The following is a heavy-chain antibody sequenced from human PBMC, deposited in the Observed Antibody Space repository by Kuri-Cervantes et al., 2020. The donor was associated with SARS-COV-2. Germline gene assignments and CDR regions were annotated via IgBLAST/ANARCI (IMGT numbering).Heavy chain of an antibody. Sequence: ESLKISCAASGFTFSDYYWSWIRQPPGKGLEWIGEINHSGSTNYNPSLKSRVTISVDTSKNQFSLKLSSVTAADTAVYYCARGHTFAPYYDFWSGYFGMDVWGQGTTVTVSS. CDR2: INHSGST. CDR3: ARGHTFAPYYDFWSGYFGMDV. J-gene: IGHJ6*02. D-gene: IGHD3-3*01. V-gene: IGHV4-34*01. CDR1: GFTFSDYY.